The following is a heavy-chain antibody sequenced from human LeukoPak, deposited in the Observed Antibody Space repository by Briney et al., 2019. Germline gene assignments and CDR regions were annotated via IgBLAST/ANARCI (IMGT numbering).Heavy chain of an antibody. CDR1: GGSISSSNW. CDR2: IYHSGST. V-gene: IGHV4-4*02. CDR3: ARDPKRRSVTFDY. J-gene: IGHJ4*02. Sequence: SETLSLTCTVSGGSISSSNWWSWVRQPPGKGLEWIGEIYHSGSTNYNPSLKSRVTISVDKSKNQFSLKLSSVTAADTAVYYCARDPKRRSVTFDYWGRGTLVTVSS. D-gene: IGHD4-11*01.